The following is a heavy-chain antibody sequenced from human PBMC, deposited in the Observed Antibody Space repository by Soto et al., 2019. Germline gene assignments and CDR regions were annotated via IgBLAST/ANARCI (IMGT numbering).Heavy chain of an antibody. CDR2: IYYSGST. D-gene: IGHD2-2*01. J-gene: IGHJ5*02. Sequence: QVQLQESGPGLVKPSQTLSLTCTVSGGSISSGDYYWSWIRQPPGKGLEWIGYIYYSGSTYYNPSLKSRVTISVDTSKNQFSLKLSSVTAADTAVYYCARETLGYCSSTSCFNWFDPWGQGTLVTVSS. CDR3: ARETLGYCSSTSCFNWFDP. CDR1: GGSISSGDYY. V-gene: IGHV4-30-4*01.